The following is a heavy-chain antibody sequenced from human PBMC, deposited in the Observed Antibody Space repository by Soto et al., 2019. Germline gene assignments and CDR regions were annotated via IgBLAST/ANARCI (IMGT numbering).Heavy chain of an antibody. CDR2: ISYDGSKK. Sequence: QVQLVESGGGVVQPGRSLRLSCAASGFTFSSYAMHWVRQAPGKGLEWVAVISYDGSKKYYADSVKGRFTISRDNSKNTQYLQMNSLRAEDTAVYYCARDRVAGSGYIDSWGQGTLVTGSS. CDR3: ARDRVAGSGYIDS. CDR1: GFTFSSYA. D-gene: IGHD3-22*01. J-gene: IGHJ4*02. V-gene: IGHV3-30-3*01.